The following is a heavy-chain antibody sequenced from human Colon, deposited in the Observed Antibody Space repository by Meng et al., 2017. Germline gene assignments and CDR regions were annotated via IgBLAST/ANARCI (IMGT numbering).Heavy chain of an antibody. CDR2: TSHSGST. D-gene: IGHD3-22*01. J-gene: IGHJ4*02. V-gene: IGHV4-4*02. Sequence: QVPRQESGPGLVKPSETLSLTCAVSGGSISRSDWWSWVRQPPGKGLEWIGETSHSGSTNYSPSLKSRVTISLDKSKNQLSLKLNSVTAADTAVYYCASSDYYRSDYWGQGTLVRLL. CDR3: ASSDYYRSDY. CDR1: GGSISRSDW.